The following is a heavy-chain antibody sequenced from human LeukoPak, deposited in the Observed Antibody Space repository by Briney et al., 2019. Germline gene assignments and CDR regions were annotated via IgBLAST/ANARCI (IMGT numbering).Heavy chain of an antibody. CDR3: IGNGYYSLEY. CDR2: IYTSGST. D-gene: IGHD3-3*01. Sequence: KSSETLSLTCTVSGGSISSGSYYWSWIRQPAGKGLEWIGRIYTSGSTNYNPSLKSRVTISVDTSKNQFSLKLSSVTAADTAVYYCIGNGYYSLEYWGQGTLVTVSS. J-gene: IGHJ4*02. CDR1: GGSISSGSYY. V-gene: IGHV4-61*02.